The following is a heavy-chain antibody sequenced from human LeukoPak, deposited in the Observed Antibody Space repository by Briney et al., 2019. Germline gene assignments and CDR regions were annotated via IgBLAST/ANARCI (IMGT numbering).Heavy chain of an antibody. CDR2: INKDGSVK. CDR3: ARIGYSSSSLDF. J-gene: IGHJ4*02. Sequence: PGGSLRLSCAASGFTFSSYWMTWVRRAPGKGLEWVANINKDGSVKYYVDSVKGRFTISRDNAKNSLYLQMNSLRAEDTAIYDCARIGYSSSSLDFWGRGTLVTVSS. D-gene: IGHD6-6*01. V-gene: IGHV3-7*03. CDR1: GFTFSSYW.